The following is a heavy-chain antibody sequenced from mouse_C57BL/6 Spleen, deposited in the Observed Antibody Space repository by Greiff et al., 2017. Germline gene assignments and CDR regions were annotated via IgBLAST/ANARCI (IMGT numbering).Heavy chain of an antibody. CDR1: GYTFTSYT. Sequence: VQLQQSGAELARPGASVKLSCKASGYTFTSYTMHWVKQRPGQGLEWIGYINPSSGYTKYNQKFKDKATLTADKSSSTAYMQLSSLTSEDSAVYYCARSRGSSYGYAMDYRGQGTSVTVSS. CDR3: ARSRGSSYGYAMDY. D-gene: IGHD1-1*01. V-gene: IGHV1-4*01. J-gene: IGHJ4*01. CDR2: INPSSGYT.